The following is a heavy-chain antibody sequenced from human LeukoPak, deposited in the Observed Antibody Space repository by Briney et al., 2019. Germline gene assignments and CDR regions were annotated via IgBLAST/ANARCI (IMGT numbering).Heavy chain of an antibody. D-gene: IGHD3-16*01. J-gene: IGHJ4*02. CDR2: IFYSGST. V-gene: IGHV4-61*03. CDR3: AGGFDSNPDY. Sequence: SKTLSLTCTVSGGSISSGSYYWSWIRQSPGKGLEWIGYIFYSGSTNYNPSLKSRVTISIDTSKNHFSLKLSSVTAADTAVYYCAGGFDSNPDYWGQGTLVTVSS. CDR1: GGSISSGSYY.